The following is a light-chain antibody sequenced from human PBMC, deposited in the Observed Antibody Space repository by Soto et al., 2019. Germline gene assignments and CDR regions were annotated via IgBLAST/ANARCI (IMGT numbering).Light chain of an antibody. J-gene: IGLJ2*01. Sequence: QPVLTQPASVSGSPGQSITISCTGSSSDVGSYNVVSWYQQHPGKAPKLMIYEVTKRPSGVSNRFSGSKSGNTASLTISGLQDEDEAEYYCCSYVGSSTLVFGGGTKVTVL. CDR1: SSDVGSYNV. V-gene: IGLV2-23*02. CDR2: EVT. CDR3: CSYVGSSTLV.